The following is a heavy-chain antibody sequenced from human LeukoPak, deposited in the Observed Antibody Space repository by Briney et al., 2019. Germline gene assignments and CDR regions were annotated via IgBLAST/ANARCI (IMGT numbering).Heavy chain of an antibody. V-gene: IGHV3-7*03. J-gene: IGHJ4*02. CDR2: IKQDGSEK. CDR3: ARDRGHSGSYYSDY. CDR1: GFTLSSYW. D-gene: IGHD1-26*01. Sequence: PGGSLRLSCAASGFTLSSYWMSWVRQAPGKGLEWVANIKQDGSEKYYVDSVKGRFTISRDNAKNSLYLQMNSLRAEDTALYHCARDRGHSGSYYSDYWGQGTLVTVSS.